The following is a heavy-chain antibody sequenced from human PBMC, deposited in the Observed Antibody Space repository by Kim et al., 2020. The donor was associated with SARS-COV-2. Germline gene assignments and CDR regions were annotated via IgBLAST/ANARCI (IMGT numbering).Heavy chain of an antibody. CDR1: GFTFSSYS. Sequence: GGSLRLSCAASGFTFSSYSMNWVRQAPGKGLEWVSSISSSSSYIYYADSVKGRFTISRDNAKNSLYLQRNSLRAEDTAVYYCARGPSSPLLWFGELLGRTWLDAFDIWGQGTMVAVSS. CDR2: ISSSSSYI. CDR3: ARGPSSPLLWFGELLGRTWLDAFDI. J-gene: IGHJ3*02. V-gene: IGHV3-21*01. D-gene: IGHD3-10*01.